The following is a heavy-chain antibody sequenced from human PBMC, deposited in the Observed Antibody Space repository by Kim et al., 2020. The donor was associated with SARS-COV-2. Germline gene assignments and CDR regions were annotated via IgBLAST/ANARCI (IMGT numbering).Heavy chain of an antibody. D-gene: IGHD1-1*01. CDR3: ANDQITRWEHFDY. CDR2: ITDSGDST. V-gene: IGHV3-23*01. J-gene: IGHJ4*02. CDR1: GFPFIKFA. Sequence: GGSLRLSCAASGFPFIKFAMSWVRQAPGKGLEWVSGITDSGDSTYYADSVKGRFTISRDNSKNTLYLQMNSLRAEDTALYYCANDQITRWEHFDYWGQG.